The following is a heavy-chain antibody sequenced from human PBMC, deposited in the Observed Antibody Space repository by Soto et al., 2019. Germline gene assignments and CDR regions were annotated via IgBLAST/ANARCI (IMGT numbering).Heavy chain of an antibody. J-gene: IGHJ4*02. V-gene: IGHV3-74*01. CDR1: GFTFSTYW. Sequence: PGGSLRLSCAASGFTFSTYWMHWVRQAPGKGLVWLSRINGDGSDTVYADSVKGRFTISRDNSKNTLYLQLNSLRAEDTAVYYCAKGLDTAYLDYFDYWGQRTPVTVSS. D-gene: IGHD3-9*01. CDR2: INGDGSDT. CDR3: AKGLDTAYLDYFDY.